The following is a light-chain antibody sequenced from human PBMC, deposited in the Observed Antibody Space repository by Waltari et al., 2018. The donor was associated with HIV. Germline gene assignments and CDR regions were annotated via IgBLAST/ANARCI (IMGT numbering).Light chain of an antibody. CDR2: DDT. CDR1: NVESKS. J-gene: IGLJ1*01. Sequence: SYVLTQPASVSVAPGQTANVTCGGDNVESKSVHWYQQRAGKAHILVLYDDTDRPSGIPERFSGSNFGNTATLTISRVEAGDEGDYYCHVWESSSDEYVFGTGTKVTV. V-gene: IGLV3-21*02. CDR3: HVWESSSDEYV.